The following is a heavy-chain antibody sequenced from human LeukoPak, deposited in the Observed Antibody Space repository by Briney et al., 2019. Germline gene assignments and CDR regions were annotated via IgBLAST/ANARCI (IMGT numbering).Heavy chain of an antibody. CDR1: GGSISSGYHY. CDR3: ARGDSSSWSLFDY. CDR2: IYESGRT. J-gene: IGHJ4*02. D-gene: IGHD6-13*01. Sequence: SETLSLTCTVSGGSISSGYHYWGWIRQPPGKGLEWIGSIYESGRTHYNPTLRSRITISVDTSKNQFSLELSSVTAADTAVYYCARGDSSSWSLFDYWGQGTLVTVSS. V-gene: IGHV4-39*01.